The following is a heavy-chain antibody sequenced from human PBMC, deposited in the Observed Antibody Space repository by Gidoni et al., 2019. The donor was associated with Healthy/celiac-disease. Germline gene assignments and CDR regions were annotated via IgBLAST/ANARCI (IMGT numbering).Heavy chain of an antibody. J-gene: IGHJ6*02. D-gene: IGHD4-17*01. CDR2: IKQDGSEK. CDR3: ARDLRVTTNYYYYYGMDV. CDR1: GFTFSSYW. Sequence: EVQLVESGGGLVQPGGSLRLSCAASGFTFSSYWMGWVRQAPGKGLEGVANIKQDGSEKYYVDSVKGRFTISRDNAKNSLYLQMNSLRAEDTAVYYCARDLRVTTNYYYYYGMDVWGQGTTVTVSS. V-gene: IGHV3-7*01.